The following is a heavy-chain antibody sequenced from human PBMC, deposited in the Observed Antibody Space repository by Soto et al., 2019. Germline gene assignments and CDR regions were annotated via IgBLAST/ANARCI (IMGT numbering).Heavy chain of an antibody. CDR3: ARVSSTAIYSNYDFWSGAWGPTDHYGMDV. V-gene: IGHV1-8*01. J-gene: IGHJ6*02. CDR1: GYTFTSYD. CDR2: MNPNSGNT. D-gene: IGHD3-3*01. Sequence: ASVKVSCKASGYTFTSYDINWVRQATGQGLEWMGWMNPNSGNTGYAQKFQGRVTMTRNTSISTAYMELSSLRSEDTAVYYCARVSSTAIYSNYDFWSGAWGPTDHYGMDVWGQGTTVTVSS.